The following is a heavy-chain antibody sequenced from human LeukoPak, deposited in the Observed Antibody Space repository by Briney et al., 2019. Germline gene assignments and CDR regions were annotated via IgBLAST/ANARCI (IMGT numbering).Heavy chain of an antibody. V-gene: IGHV3-66*01. Sequence: GGSLRLSCAASGFTVSSNYMSWVRQAPGKGLEWVSVLYSGGNTYYADSVKGRLTISRDYSENTLYLQMSSLRAEDTAAYYCAKNYYDSSGYYYEFDYWGQGTLVTVSS. D-gene: IGHD3-22*01. CDR2: LYSGGNT. CDR1: GFTVSSNY. CDR3: AKNYYDSSGYYYEFDY. J-gene: IGHJ4*02.